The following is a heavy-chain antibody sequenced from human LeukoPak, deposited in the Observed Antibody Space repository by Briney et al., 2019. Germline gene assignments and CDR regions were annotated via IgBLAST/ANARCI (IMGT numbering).Heavy chain of an antibody. Sequence: ASVKVSCKASGYTFTSYGISWVRQAPGQGLEWRGWISAYNGNTNYAQKLQGRVTMTTDTSTSTAYMELRSLRSDDTAVYYCARRSASYAYYYYYYMDVWGKGTPVTVSS. J-gene: IGHJ6*03. CDR3: ARRSASYAYYYYYYMDV. D-gene: IGHD2-2*01. CDR1: GYTFTSYG. V-gene: IGHV1-18*01. CDR2: ISAYNGNT.